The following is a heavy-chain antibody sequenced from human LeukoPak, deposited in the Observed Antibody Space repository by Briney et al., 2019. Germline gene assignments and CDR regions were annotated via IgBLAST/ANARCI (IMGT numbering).Heavy chain of an antibody. CDR2: ISGSGGST. Sequence: GGSLRLSCAASGFTFSSYAMSWVRQAPGKGLEWVSAISGSGGSTYYADSVKGRFTISRDNSKNTLYLQMNGLRAEDTAVYYCAKGTAVAGTAYYFDYWGQGTLVTVPS. CDR1: GFTFSSYA. J-gene: IGHJ4*02. D-gene: IGHD6-19*01. V-gene: IGHV3-23*01. CDR3: AKGTAVAGTAYYFDY.